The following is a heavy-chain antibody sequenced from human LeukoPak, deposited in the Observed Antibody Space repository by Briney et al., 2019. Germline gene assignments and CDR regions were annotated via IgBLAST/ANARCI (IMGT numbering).Heavy chain of an antibody. CDR2: INTNTGNP. J-gene: IGHJ4*02. CDR3: ARQTRTYYYDSSGGQGY. V-gene: IGHV7-4-1*02. D-gene: IGHD3-22*01. Sequence: ASVKVSCKASGYTFTSYAMNWVRQAPGQGLEWMGWINTNTGNPTYAQGFTGRFVFSLDTSVSTAYLQISSLKAEDTAVYYCARQTRTYYYDSSGGQGYWGQGTLVTVSS. CDR1: GYTFTSYA.